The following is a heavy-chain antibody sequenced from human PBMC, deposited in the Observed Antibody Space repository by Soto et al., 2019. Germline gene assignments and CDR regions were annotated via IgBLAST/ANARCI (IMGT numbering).Heavy chain of an antibody. V-gene: IGHV3-66*01. CDR1: GFTVSSDY. CDR2: VYSGGTT. CDR3: ARDPGYRNGMDD. Sequence: EVQLVESGGGLVQPGGSLRLSCAASGFTVSSDYMTWVRQAPGKGLEWLSTVYSGGTTYYADSVKGRFIISRDNSKNTLFLQMNNLRVEDTAIYYCARDPGYRNGMDDWGEGTTVTVSS. J-gene: IGHJ6*04. D-gene: IGHD5-18*01.